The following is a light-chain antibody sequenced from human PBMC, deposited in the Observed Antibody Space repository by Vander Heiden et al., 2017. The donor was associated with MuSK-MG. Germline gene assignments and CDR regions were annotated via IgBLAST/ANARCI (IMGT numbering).Light chain of an antibody. V-gene: IGLV1-44*01. J-gene: IGLJ3*02. Sequence: QSVVTQPPSASGTPGQRVTISCSLSNIGNNPANWYQQLPGTAPKLPIYSDFQRPSGVPDRFSGSKSGTSASLSIRGLQAEDEADYYCESWDDSLHVWVFGGGTKLTVL. CDR1: NIGNNP. CDR2: SDF. CDR3: ESWDDSLHVWV.